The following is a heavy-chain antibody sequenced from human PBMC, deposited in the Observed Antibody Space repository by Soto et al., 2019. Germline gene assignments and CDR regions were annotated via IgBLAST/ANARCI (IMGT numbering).Heavy chain of an antibody. CDR2: IYWDDDK. J-gene: IGHJ3*02. Sequence: SGPTLVNPTQTLTLTCTFSGFSLSTSGVGVGWIRQPPGKALEWLALIYWDDDKRYSPSLKSRLTITKDTSKNQVVLTMTNMGPVDTATYYCAHQGYCSGGSCYDAFDIWGQGTMVTVSS. CDR3: AHQGYCSGGSCYDAFDI. D-gene: IGHD2-15*01. CDR1: GFSLSTSGVG. V-gene: IGHV2-5*02.